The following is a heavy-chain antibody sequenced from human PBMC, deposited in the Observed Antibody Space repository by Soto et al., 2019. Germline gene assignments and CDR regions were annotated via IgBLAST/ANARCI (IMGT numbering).Heavy chain of an antibody. V-gene: IGHV3-15*01. Sequence: PGGPLRLSCAASGFTFGDHSMSSLRQAPGKGLECVGQIKSKSGGGTTEYAAPVKDRFTISRDNSKNTLYLQMNSLRPEDTAIYYCAKNDPPVASWGQGTLVTVSS. D-gene: IGHD2-21*01. CDR1: GFTFGDHS. J-gene: IGHJ5*02. CDR2: IKSKSGGGTT. CDR3: AKNDPPVAS.